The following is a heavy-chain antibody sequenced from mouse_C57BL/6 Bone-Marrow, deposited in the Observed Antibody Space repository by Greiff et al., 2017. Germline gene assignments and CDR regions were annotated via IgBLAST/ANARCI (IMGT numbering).Heavy chain of an antibody. J-gene: IGHJ4*01. V-gene: IGHV1-69*01. CDR3: ARGRWLLPPYAMDY. D-gene: IGHD2-3*01. Sequence: QVQLKQPGAELVMPGASVKLSCKASGYTFTSYWMHWVKQRPGQGLEWIGEIDPSDSYTNYNQKFKGKSTLTVDKSSSTAYMQLSSLTSEDSAVYYCARGRWLLPPYAMDYWGQGTSVTVSS. CDR1: GYTFTSYW. CDR2: IDPSDSYT.